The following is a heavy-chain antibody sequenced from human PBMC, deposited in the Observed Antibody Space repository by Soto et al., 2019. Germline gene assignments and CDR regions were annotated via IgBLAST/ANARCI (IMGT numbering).Heavy chain of an antibody. CDR3: ARIRGQYYDILTGYYKGGSGMDV. CDR2: IFSNDEK. D-gene: IGHD3-9*01. CDR1: GFSLSNARMG. V-gene: IGHV2-26*01. J-gene: IGHJ6*02. Sequence: SGPTLVNPTETLTLTCTVSGFSLSNARMGVSWIRQPPGKALEWLAHIFSNDEKSYSTSLKSRLTISKDTSKSQVVLTMTNMDPVDTATYYCARIRGQYYDILTGYYKGGSGMDVWGQGT.